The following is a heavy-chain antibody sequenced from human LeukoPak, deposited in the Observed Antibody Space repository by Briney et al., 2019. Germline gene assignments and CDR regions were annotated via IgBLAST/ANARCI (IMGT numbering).Heavy chain of an antibody. CDR2: TIPIFATA. CDR1: GGTFSSYA. V-gene: IGHV1-69*05. J-gene: IGHJ4*02. Sequence: SVKVSCKASGGTFSSYAISWVRQAPGQGLEWMGGTIPIFATANYAQKFQGRVTITTDESTSTAYMELSSLRSEDTAVYYCARGPGLERFDYWGQGTLVTVSS. CDR3: ARGPGLERFDY. D-gene: IGHD1-1*01.